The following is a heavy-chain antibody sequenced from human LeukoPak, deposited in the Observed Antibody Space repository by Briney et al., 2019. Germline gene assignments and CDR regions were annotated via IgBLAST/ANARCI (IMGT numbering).Heavy chain of an antibody. Sequence: PSETLSLTCAVYGGSFSGYYWSWIRQPPGKGLEWIGEINHSGSTNYNPSLKSRVTISVDTSKNQFSLKLSSVTAADTAVYYCARKRQLRFGVAGVYFDYWGQGTLVTVSS. J-gene: IGHJ4*02. CDR2: INHSGST. CDR3: ARKRQLRFGVAGVYFDY. CDR1: GGSFSGYY. D-gene: IGHD3-10*01. V-gene: IGHV4-34*01.